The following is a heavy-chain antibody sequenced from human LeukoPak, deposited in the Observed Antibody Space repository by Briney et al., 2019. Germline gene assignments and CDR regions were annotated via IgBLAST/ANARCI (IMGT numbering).Heavy chain of an antibody. CDR2: IHYSGAT. Sequence: TSETLSLTCTVSGGSINYDYWSWIRQSPGRRLEWIGYIHYSGATNYSPSLNSRVTISVDTSKNQFSLKLSSVTAADTALYYCATLRGASTAVFDSWGQGTLVTVSS. V-gene: IGHV4-59*08. D-gene: IGHD2-21*02. CDR1: GGSINYDY. CDR3: ATLRGASTAVFDS. J-gene: IGHJ4*02.